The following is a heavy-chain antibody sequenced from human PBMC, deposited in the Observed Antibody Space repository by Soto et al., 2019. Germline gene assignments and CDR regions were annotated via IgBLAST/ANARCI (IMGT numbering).Heavy chain of an antibody. CDR2: ISGSGGST. V-gene: IGHV3-23*01. J-gene: IGHJ5*02. Sequence: EVQLLEAGGGLVQPGGSLRLSCAASGLTFSSYTMSWVRQAPGKGLGWVSAISGSGGSTYYADCVKGRFTISRDNSKNTLYLQMNSLRAEDTAVYYCAKDQVVVALNWYDPWGQGTLVTVSS. CDR3: AKDQVVVALNWYDP. D-gene: IGHD3-22*01. CDR1: GLTFSSYT.